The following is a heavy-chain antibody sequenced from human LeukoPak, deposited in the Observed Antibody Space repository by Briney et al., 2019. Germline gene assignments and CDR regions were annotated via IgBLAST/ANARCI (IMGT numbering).Heavy chain of an antibody. CDR2: VNPSGGST. Sequence: GASVKVSCKASGYTFTSYYMHWVRQAPGQGLEWMGIVNPSGGSTSYAQKFQGRVTMTRDMSTSTVYMELSSLRSEDTAVYYCARSYVDTAMVTPFDYWGQGTLVTVSS. D-gene: IGHD5-18*01. CDR3: ARSYVDTAMVTPFDY. V-gene: IGHV1-46*01. CDR1: GYTFTSYY. J-gene: IGHJ4*02.